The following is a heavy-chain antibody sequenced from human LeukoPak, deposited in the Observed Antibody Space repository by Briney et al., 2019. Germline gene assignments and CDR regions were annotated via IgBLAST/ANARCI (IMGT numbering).Heavy chain of an antibody. D-gene: IGHD3-22*01. CDR3: AKDVPANYYDTTGYYFDS. J-gene: IGHJ4*02. CDR2: VSDGGHYK. V-gene: IGHV3-23*01. Sequence: AGGSLRLSCAASGVTFSSYAMNWVRQAPGEGLEWVASVSDGGHYKFYSVSVKGRFSFSTDNSRNTLDLHMRSVWAEDTAIYFCAKDVPANYYDTTGYYFDSWGQGTLVTVSS. CDR1: GVTFSSYA.